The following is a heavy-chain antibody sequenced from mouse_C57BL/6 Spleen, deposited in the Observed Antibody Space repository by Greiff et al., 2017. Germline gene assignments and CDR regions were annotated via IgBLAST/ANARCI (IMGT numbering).Heavy chain of an antibody. CDR1: GYTFTSYW. D-gene: IGHD1-1*02. CDR3: ARYDGVYYAMDY. V-gene: IGHV1-55*01. J-gene: IGHJ4*01. Sequence: QVQLQQPGAELVKPGASVKMSCKASGYTFTSYWITWVKQRPGQGLGWIGDIYPGSGSTNYNEKFKSKATLTVDTSSSTAYMQLSRLTSEDSAIYYFARYDGVYYAMDYWGPGTSVTVSS. CDR2: IYPGSGST.